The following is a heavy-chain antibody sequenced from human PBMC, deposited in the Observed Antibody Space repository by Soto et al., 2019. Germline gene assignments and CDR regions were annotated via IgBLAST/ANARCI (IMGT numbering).Heavy chain of an antibody. D-gene: IGHD3-16*01. V-gene: IGHV5-51*01. CDR2: IFPGDSDT. J-gene: IGHJ4*02. CDR1: GYTFTNYW. CDR3: VRPNFGALTHFDF. Sequence: PGESLKISCKAIGYTFTNYWIGWVRQTPGKGLEWMGIIFPGDSDTRYNPSFEGQVTVSADESISTAYLQWNTLKASDTAMYYCVRPNFGALTHFDFWGQGTRVTVS.